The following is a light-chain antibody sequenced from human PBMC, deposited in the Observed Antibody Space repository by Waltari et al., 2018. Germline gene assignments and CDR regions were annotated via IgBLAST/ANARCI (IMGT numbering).Light chain of an antibody. CDR1: QSVGSSS. V-gene: IGKV3-20*01. CDR3: QQHGTLPAT. CDR2: RAS. J-gene: IGKJ1*01. Sequence: IVFTQSPGPASLSPGVRVTISCRASQSVGSSSLAWYQQKPGQAPRLVICRASRRATGIPDRFSGSGSGTDFSLTISRLEPEDFAVYYCQQHGTLPATFGQGTKVEIK.